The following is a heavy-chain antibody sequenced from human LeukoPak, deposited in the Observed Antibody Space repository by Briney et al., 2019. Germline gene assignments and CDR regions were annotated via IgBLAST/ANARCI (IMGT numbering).Heavy chain of an antibody. CDR1: GYTFTGYY. Sequence: ASVKVSCKASGYTFTGYYMHWVRQAPGQGLEWMGWINPNSGGTNYAQKFQGWVTMTRDTSISTAYMELSRLRSDDTAVYYCARHSDPGAAAVLGVDYWGQGTLVTVSS. D-gene: IGHD6-13*01. V-gene: IGHV1-2*04. CDR3: ARHSDPGAAAVLGVDY. J-gene: IGHJ4*02. CDR2: INPNSGGT.